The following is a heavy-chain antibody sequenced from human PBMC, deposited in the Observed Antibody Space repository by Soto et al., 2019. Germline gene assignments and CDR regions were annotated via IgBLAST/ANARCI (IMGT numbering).Heavy chain of an antibody. Sequence: SVKLSWEASGGAFSICARICVRQAPGQGLEWMGGIIPIFGTANYAQKFQGRVTITADESTSTAYMELSSLRSEDTAVYYCASLVVTHYYWGQGTLVTVSS. D-gene: IGHD2-21*02. CDR2: IIPIFGTA. CDR1: GGAFSICA. J-gene: IGHJ4*02. V-gene: IGHV1-69*01. CDR3: ASLVVTHYY.